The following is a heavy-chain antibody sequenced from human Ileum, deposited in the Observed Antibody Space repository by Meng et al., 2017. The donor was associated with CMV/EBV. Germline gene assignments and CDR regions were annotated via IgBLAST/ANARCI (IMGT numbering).Heavy chain of an antibody. CDR1: GDSTSKNY. CDR2: IHSSGST. Sequence: VQLKESGPGLLKPSETLSLTCIVSGDSTSKNYWNWLRLPAGKGLEWIGRIHSSGSTDYNPSLQSRVTMSVDTSKNQFSLKLSSVTAADTAVYYCARGSSSWAFDYWGQGTLVTVSS. J-gene: IGHJ4*02. V-gene: IGHV4-4*07. D-gene: IGHD2-2*01. CDR3: ARGSSSWAFDY.